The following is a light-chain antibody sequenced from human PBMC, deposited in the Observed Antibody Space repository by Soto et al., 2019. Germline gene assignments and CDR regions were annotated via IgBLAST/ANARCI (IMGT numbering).Light chain of an antibody. CDR1: QSVSSSY. Sequence: EIVLTQSPGTLSLSPGERATLSCRASQSVSSSYLSWYQTKPGQVPRLLVYGASSRANGIPDRFTGSGYGPDFSLTISRLEPEIFAVYYCQQYGTSFTFGGGTKVEIK. CDR3: QQYGTSFT. J-gene: IGKJ4*01. V-gene: IGKV3-20*01. CDR2: GAS.